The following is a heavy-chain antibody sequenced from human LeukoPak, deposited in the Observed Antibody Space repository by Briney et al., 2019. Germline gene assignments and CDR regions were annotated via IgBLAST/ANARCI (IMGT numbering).Heavy chain of an antibody. Sequence: GRSLRLSCAASGFTFSSYAMHWVRQAPGKGLEWVAVISYDGGNKYYADSVKGRFTISRDNSKNTLYLQMNSLRAEDTAVYYCARDLQGGGAPPGGMDVWGQGTTVTVSS. J-gene: IGHJ6*02. CDR3: ARDLQGGGAPPGGMDV. D-gene: IGHD3-16*01. CDR2: ISYDGGNK. V-gene: IGHV3-30-3*01. CDR1: GFTFSSYA.